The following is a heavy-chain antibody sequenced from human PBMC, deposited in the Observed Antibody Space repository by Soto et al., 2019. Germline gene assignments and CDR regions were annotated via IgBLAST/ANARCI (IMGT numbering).Heavy chain of an antibody. Sequence: PLEILSLTCTVSGGSISSYCWSWIRQPPGKGLEWIGYIYYSGSTNYNPSLKSRVTISVDTSKNQFSLKLSSVTAADTAVYYCASGSIAARRADAFDIWGQGTMVTVSS. CDR3: ASGSIAARRADAFDI. V-gene: IGHV4-59*01. D-gene: IGHD6-6*01. CDR1: GGSISSYC. CDR2: IYYSGST. J-gene: IGHJ3*02.